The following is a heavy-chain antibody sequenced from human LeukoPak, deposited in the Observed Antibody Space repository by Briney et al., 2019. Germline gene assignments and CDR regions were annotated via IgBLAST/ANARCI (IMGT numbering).Heavy chain of an antibody. V-gene: IGHV3-7*01. D-gene: IGHD6-19*01. J-gene: IGHJ4*02. CDR3: AREYGWYDYYFDY. CDR1: GFTFGSYW. Sequence: GGSLRLSCAASGFTFGSYWMSWVRQAPGKGLGWVANIKQDGSEKYYVDSVKGRFTISRDNAKNSLYLQMNSLRAEDTAVYYCAREYGWYDYYFDYWGQGTLVTVSS. CDR2: IKQDGSEK.